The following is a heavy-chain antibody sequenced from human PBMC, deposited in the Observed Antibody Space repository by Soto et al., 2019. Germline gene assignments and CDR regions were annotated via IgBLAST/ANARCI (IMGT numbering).Heavy chain of an antibody. D-gene: IGHD1-26*01. CDR2: IIPSFGTA. CDR1: GGTFSSYA. Sequence: QVQLVHSGAEVKKPGSSVKVSCKASGGTFSSYAISWVRQAPGHGLEWMGGIIPSFGTANYAQKFQGRVTITADESTSTAYMELSSLRSEHTAVYYCAREGSSGSSPFDYWGQGTLVTVSS. J-gene: IGHJ4*02. V-gene: IGHV1-69*01. CDR3: AREGSSGSSPFDY.